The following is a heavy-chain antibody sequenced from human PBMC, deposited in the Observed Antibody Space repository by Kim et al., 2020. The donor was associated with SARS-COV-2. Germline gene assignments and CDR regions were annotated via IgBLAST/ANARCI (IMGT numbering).Heavy chain of an antibody. CDR3: ARDRKYYDSSGDCLA. J-gene: IGHJ1*01. V-gene: IGHV1-18*01. CDR2: ISAYNGNT. D-gene: IGHD3-22*01. CDR1: GYTFTSYG. Sequence: ASVKVSCKASGYTFTSYGMNWVRQAPGQGLEWMGWISAYNGNTNYAQKLQGRVTMTRDTSTSTAYMELRSLRSDDTAVYYCARDRKYYDSSGDCLAGGEGALFTASS.